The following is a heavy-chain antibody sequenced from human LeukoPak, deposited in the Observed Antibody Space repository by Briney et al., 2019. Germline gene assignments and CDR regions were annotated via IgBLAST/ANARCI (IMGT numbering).Heavy chain of an antibody. Sequence: GGSLRLSCAASGFIVTNAWMNWVRQAPGKRLEWVAVIWDDGNNKRYANSVNGRFTISRDNSENTLYLQMNGLTAEDTAMYYCARDSYQDYYGRFDPWGQGTLVIVSS. CDR2: IWDDGNNK. D-gene: IGHD3-10*01. CDR3: ARDSYQDYYGRFDP. J-gene: IGHJ5*02. CDR1: GFIVTNAW. V-gene: IGHV3-33*08.